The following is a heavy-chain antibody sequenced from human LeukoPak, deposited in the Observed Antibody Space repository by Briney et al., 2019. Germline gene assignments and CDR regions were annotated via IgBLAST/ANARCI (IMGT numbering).Heavy chain of an antibody. J-gene: IGHJ4*02. D-gene: IGHD3-22*01. CDR2: IYYSGST. Sequence: SETLFLTCTVSGGSISSYYWSWIRQPPGKGLEWIGYIYYSGSTNYNPSLKSRVTISVDKSKNQFSLKLSSVTAADTAVYYCARGGTDSSGYYYGGYFDYWGQGTLVTVSS. V-gene: IGHV4-59*12. CDR3: ARGGTDSSGYYYGGYFDY. CDR1: GGSISSYY.